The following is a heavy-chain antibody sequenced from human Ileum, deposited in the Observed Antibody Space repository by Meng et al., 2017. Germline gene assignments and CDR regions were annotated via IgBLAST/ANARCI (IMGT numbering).Heavy chain of an antibody. Sequence: GESLKISCAASGFTFSSYSMNWVRQAPGKGLEWVSSISSSSSYIYYADSVKGRFTISRDNSKNTLYLQINSLRAEDTAVYYCARSPYFYAMDVWGQGTTVTVSS. J-gene: IGHJ6*02. V-gene: IGHV3-21*01. CDR2: ISSSSSYI. CDR3: ARSPYFYAMDV. CDR1: GFTFSSYS.